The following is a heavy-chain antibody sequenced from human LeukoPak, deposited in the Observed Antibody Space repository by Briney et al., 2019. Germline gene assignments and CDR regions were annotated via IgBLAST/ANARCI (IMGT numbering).Heavy chain of an antibody. CDR1: GFSLSTSGMC. CDR3: ARIYRDYYYYGMDV. J-gene: IGHJ6*02. Sequence: SGPTLVNPTQTLTLTCTFSGFSLSTSGMCVSWIRQPPGKALEWLARIDWDDDKYYSTSLKPRLTISKDTSKNQVVLTMTNMDPVDTATYYCARIYRDYYYYGMDVWGQGTTVTVSS. D-gene: IGHD4-17*01. V-gene: IGHV2-70*11. CDR2: IDWDDDK.